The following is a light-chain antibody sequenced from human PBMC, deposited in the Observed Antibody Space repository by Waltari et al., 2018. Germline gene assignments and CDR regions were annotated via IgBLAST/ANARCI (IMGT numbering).Light chain of an antibody. CDR1: SSDVGRYNY. J-gene: IGLJ2*01. Sequence: QSALTQPASVSGSPGQSLPISCTGTSSDVGRYNYVSWYQQHPGKTPKLLIYDVSDRPSGVSNRFSGSKSGNTAFLTISGLQAEDEGDYYCNSYASNSDGLFGGGTKLTVL. CDR3: NSYASNSDGL. V-gene: IGLV2-14*03. CDR2: DVS.